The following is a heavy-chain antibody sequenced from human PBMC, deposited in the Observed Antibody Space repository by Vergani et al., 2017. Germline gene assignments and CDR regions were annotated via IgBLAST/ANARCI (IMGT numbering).Heavy chain of an antibody. J-gene: IGHJ3*02. V-gene: IGHV1-2*02. CDR2: INPNSGGT. CDR1: GYTFTGYY. D-gene: IGHD3-10*01. CDR3: ARRVTMVRVVRKYAFDI. Sequence: QVQLVQSGAEVKKPGASVKVSCKASGYTFTGYYMHWVRQAPGQGLEWMGWINPNSGGTNYAQKFQGRVTMTRDTSISTAYMELSRLRSDDTAVYYCARRVTMVRVVRKYAFDIWGQGTMVTVSS.